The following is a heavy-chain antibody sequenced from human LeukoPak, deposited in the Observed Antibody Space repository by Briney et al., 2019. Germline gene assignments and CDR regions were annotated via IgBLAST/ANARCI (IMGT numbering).Heavy chain of an antibody. CDR2: INHSGST. V-gene: IGHV4-34*01. J-gene: IGHJ6*02. Sequence: SETLSLTCAVYGVSISGYYWSWIRQPPGKGLEWIGEINHSGSTNYNPSLKSRVTISVDTSKNQFSLKLSSVTAADTAVYYCARPMHYDFWSGYPYGMDVWGQGTTVTVSS. CDR3: ARPMHYDFWSGYPYGMDV. D-gene: IGHD3-3*01. CDR1: GVSISGYY.